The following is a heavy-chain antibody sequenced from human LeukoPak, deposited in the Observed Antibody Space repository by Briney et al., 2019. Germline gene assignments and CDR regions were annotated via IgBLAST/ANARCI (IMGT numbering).Heavy chain of an antibody. J-gene: IGHJ5*01. D-gene: IGHD3-10*01. Sequence: PSETLSLTCTVSGYSISSGYYWGWIRQPPGKGLEWIGSIYHSGSTFYNPSLKSRVTISVDTSKNQFSLKLSSVTAADTAMFYCARGLGPGNWFDPWGKGTTVTISS. CDR2: IYHSGST. CDR1: GYSISSGYY. V-gene: IGHV4-38-2*02. CDR3: ARGLGPGNWFDP.